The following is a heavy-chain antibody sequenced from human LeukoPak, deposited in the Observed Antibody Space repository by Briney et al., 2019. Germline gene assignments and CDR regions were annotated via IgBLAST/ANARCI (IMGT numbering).Heavy chain of an antibody. CDR1: GFTFSSYG. Sequence: PGGSLRLSCAASGFTFSSYGMHWVRQAPGKGLEWVSAISGSGGSTYYADSVKGRFTISRDNSKNTLYLQMNSLRAEDTAVYYCARSPGRNYYYYMDVWGKGTTVTISS. CDR2: ISGSGGST. CDR3: ARSPGRNYYYYMDV. V-gene: IGHV3-23*01. D-gene: IGHD1-14*01. J-gene: IGHJ6*03.